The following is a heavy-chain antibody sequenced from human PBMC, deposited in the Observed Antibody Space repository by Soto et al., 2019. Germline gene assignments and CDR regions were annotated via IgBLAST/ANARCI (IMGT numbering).Heavy chain of an antibody. CDR1: GFTFSSYG. V-gene: IGHV3-33*01. CDR2: IWYDGSNK. Sequence: GGSLRLSCAASGFTFSSYGMHWVRQAPGKGLEWVAVIWYDGSNKYYADSVKGRFTISRDNSKNTLYLQMNSLRAEDTAVYYCARALPSYPPPQIAVADFDYWGQGTLVTVSS. D-gene: IGHD6-19*01. J-gene: IGHJ4*02. CDR3: ARALPSYPPPQIAVADFDY.